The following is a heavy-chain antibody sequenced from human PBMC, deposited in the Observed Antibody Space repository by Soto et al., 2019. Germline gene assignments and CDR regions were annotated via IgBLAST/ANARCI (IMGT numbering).Heavy chain of an antibody. D-gene: IGHD2-21*01. CDR2: ISGYNGNT. J-gene: IGHJ6*02. V-gene: IGHV1-18*04. CDR3: ARDVFCGGAPACPGMDV. Sequence: QVVLEQSGGEVKKPGASVKVSCKASGYTFSGYSITWVRQAPGQGLEWMGRISGYNGNTNYARTLRGRLTLTTDTSTSTAYMELRSLTSDDTAVYYCARDVFCGGAPACPGMDVWGQGTTVTVSS. CDR1: GYTFSGYS.